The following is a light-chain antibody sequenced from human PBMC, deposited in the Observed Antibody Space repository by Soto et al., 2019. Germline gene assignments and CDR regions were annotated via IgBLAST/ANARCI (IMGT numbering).Light chain of an antibody. CDR1: SSDVGSYNL. J-gene: IGLJ3*02. CDR3: QSYDSGLSGHWV. Sequence: QSALTQPASVSGSPGQSITISCTGTSSDVGSYNLVSWYQQHPGKAPKLMIYEGSKRPSGVSNRFSGSKSGNTASLTISGLQAEDEADYYCQSYDSGLSGHWVFGGGTKLTVL. V-gene: IGLV2-23*01. CDR2: EGS.